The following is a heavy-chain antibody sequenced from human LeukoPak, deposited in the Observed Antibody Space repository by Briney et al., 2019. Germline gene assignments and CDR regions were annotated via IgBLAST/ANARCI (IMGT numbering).Heavy chain of an antibody. CDR2: IYPGDSDT. CDR1: GYSFTSYW. Sequence: GESLKISCKGSGYSFTSYWIAWVRQMPGKGLEWMGIIYPGDSDTRYSPSFQGQVTISAGKSISTAYLQWSSLKASDTAIYYCTRSGDNSGWYDYWGQGTLVIVSS. V-gene: IGHV5-51*01. D-gene: IGHD6-19*01. J-gene: IGHJ4*02. CDR3: TRSGDNSGWYDY.